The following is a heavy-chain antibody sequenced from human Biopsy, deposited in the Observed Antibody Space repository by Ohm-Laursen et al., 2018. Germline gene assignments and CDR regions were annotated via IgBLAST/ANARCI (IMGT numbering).Heavy chain of an antibody. D-gene: IGHD5-12*01. CDR2: MTPKTGKT. Sequence: ASVKVSCKTSGYTFTDYDINWVRQASGQGLEWVGWMTPKTGKTGYTQKLQGRLTMTRDTSTSTAYMELSSLRSEDTAIYYCARGGYDYDYWGQGTLVTVSS. J-gene: IGHJ4*02. CDR3: ARGGYDYDY. V-gene: IGHV1-8*01. CDR1: GYTFTDYD.